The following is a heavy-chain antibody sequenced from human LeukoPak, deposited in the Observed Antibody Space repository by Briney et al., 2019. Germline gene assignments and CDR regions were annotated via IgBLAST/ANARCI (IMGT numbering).Heavy chain of an antibody. CDR3: ARGLQWLVPVYFDY. Sequence: SVKVSCKASGGTFSSYAISWVRQAPGQGLEWMGRIIPILGIANYAQKFQGRVTITADKSTSTAYMELSSLRSGDTAVYYCARGLQWLVPVYFDYWGQGTLVTVSS. J-gene: IGHJ4*02. CDR2: IIPILGIA. CDR1: GGTFSSYA. D-gene: IGHD6-19*01. V-gene: IGHV1-69*04.